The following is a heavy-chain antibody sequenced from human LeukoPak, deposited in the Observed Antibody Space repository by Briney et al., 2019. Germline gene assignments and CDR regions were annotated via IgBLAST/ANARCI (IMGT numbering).Heavy chain of an antibody. Sequence: GGSLRLSCAASGFTVSSNYMSWVRQAPGKGLEWVSVIYSSGSTYYADSVKGRFTISRDNSKNTLYLQMNSLRAEDTAVYYCARVPNYYDSSLDYWGQGTLVTVSS. D-gene: IGHD3-22*01. V-gene: IGHV3-66*01. CDR3: ARVPNYYDSSLDY. CDR1: GFTVSSNY. J-gene: IGHJ4*02. CDR2: IYSSGST.